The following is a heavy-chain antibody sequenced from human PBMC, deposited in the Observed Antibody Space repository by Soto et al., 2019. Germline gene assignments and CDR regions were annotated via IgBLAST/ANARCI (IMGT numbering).Heavy chain of an antibody. V-gene: IGHV3-7*01. CDR1: GFTFSRYW. Sequence: GGSLRLSCAASGFTFSRYWMNWVRQDPGKGLEWVANIKQDGTEKNYVDSVKGRFTISRDNARNSLYLQMDSLRAEDTAVYFCARGDTPMITGMDSFDIWGQGTMVTVSS. CDR2: IKQDGTEK. J-gene: IGHJ3*02. D-gene: IGHD5-18*01. CDR3: ARGDTPMITGMDSFDI.